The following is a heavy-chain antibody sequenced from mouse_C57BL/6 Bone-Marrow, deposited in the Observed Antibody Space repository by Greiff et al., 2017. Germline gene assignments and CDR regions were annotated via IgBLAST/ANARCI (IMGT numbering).Heavy chain of an antibody. J-gene: IGHJ3*01. D-gene: IGHD1-1*01. CDR3: ARSLYGSWFAY. CDR2: ILPGSGCT. Sequence: VQLQQSGAELMKPGASVKLSCKATGYTFTGYWIEWVKQRPGHGLEWIGEILPGSGCTNYTEKFKGKATSTADTSSNTAYMQLSSLTTEDTAIYTYARSLYGSWFAYWGQGTLVTVSA. V-gene: IGHV1-9*01. CDR1: GYTFTGYW.